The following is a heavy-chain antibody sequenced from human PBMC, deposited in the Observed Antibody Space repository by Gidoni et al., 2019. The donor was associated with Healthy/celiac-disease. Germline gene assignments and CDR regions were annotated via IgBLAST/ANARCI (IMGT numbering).Heavy chain of an antibody. J-gene: IGHJ3*02. CDR2: IYYSGSP. D-gene: IGHD6-19*01. V-gene: IGHV4-59*08. CDR1: GGSISSYY. CDR3: ARQGIAVAGTGAFDI. Sequence: QVQLQESGPGLVKPSETLSLTCTVSGGSISSYYWSWIRQPPGKGLEWIGYIYYSGSPNYNPSLKSRVTISVDTSKNQFSLKLSSVTAADTAVYYCARQGIAVAGTGAFDIWGQGTMVTVSS.